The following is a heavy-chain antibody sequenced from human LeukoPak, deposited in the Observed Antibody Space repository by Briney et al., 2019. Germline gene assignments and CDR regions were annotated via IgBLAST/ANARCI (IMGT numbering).Heavy chain of an antibody. Sequence: GASVKVSCKASGGTFSSYAISWVRQAPGQGLEWVGRIIPILGIANYAQKFQGRVTITADKSTRTAYMELSSLRSQDTAVYYCARTVLYDSSAYYGTGGPYWFDPWGHGNLVTVSS. CDR1: GGTFSSYA. CDR3: ARTVLYDSSAYYGTGGPYWFDP. J-gene: IGHJ5*02. CDR2: IIPILGIA. V-gene: IGHV1-69*04. D-gene: IGHD3-22*01.